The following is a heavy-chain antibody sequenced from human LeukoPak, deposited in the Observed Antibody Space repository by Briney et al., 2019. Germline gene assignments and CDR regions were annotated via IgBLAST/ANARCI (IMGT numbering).Heavy chain of an antibody. CDR2: ISGSGGST. J-gene: IGHJ4*02. Sequence: GGSLRLSCAASGFTFSSYAMSWVRQAPGKGLEWVSAISGSGGSTYYADSVKGRFTISRDNSKNTLYLQMNSLRAEDTAVYYCASGGLGDYVWGSYRYPFDYWGQGTLVTVSS. D-gene: IGHD3-16*02. CDR3: ASGGLGDYVWGSYRYPFDY. CDR1: GFTFSSYA. V-gene: IGHV3-23*01.